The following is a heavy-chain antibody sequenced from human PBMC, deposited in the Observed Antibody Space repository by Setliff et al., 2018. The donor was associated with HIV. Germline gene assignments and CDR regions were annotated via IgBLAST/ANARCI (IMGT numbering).Heavy chain of an antibody. CDR1: GFTFRSYA. CDR2: ISHDGSIE. J-gene: IGHJ3*02. CDR3: ARDLTTIVTRKVFDI. D-gene: IGHD3-22*01. Sequence: PGGSLRLSCVASGFTFRSYAMHWVRQAPGKGLEWVADISHDGSIEDYADSVRGRFTISRDNSRSTIYVQMNSLRAEDTAVYYCARDLTTIVTRKVFDIWGQGTKVTVSS. V-gene: IGHV3-30*04.